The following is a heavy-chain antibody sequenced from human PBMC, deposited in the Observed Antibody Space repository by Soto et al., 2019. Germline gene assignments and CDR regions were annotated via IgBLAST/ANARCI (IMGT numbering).Heavy chain of an antibody. D-gene: IGHD3-3*01. V-gene: IGHV3-74*01. CDR2: INSDGSST. CDR3: ARLGDYDFWSGYYTGFSYYYYYGMDV. J-gene: IGHJ6*02. Sequence: EVQLVESGGGLVQPGGSLRLSCAASGFTFSSYWMHWVRQAPGKGLVWVSRINSDGSSTSYADSVKGRFTISRDNAKNTLYLQMNSLRAEDTAVYYCARLGDYDFWSGYYTGFSYYYYYGMDVWGQGTTVTVSS. CDR1: GFTFSSYW.